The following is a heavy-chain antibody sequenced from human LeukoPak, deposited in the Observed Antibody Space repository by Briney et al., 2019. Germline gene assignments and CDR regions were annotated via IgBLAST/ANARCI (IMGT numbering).Heavy chain of an antibody. J-gene: IGHJ4*02. CDR3: ARRGGSYFDY. CDR2: IFYSGST. CDR1: GGSISSYH. V-gene: IGHV4-59*08. D-gene: IGHD1-26*01. Sequence: SETLSLTCTVSGGSISSYHWSWIRQPPGKGLEWIGYIFYSGSTNYNPSLKTRVSFSVDTSKNQISLRLSSVTAADTAVYFCARRGGSYFDYWGQGALVTVSS.